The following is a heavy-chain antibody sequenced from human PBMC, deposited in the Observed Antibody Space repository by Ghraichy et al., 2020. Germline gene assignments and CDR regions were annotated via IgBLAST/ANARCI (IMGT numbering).Heavy chain of an antibody. CDR3: ARTAVAGTRMFAFDI. CDR2: IIPIFGTA. V-gene: IGHV1-69*13. CDR1: GGTFSSYA. Sequence: SVKVSCKASGGTFSSYAISWVRQAPGQGLEWMGGIIPIFGTANYAQKFQGRVTITADESTSTAYMELSSLRSEDTAVYYCARTAVAGTRMFAFDIWGQGTMVTVSS. D-gene: IGHD6-19*01. J-gene: IGHJ3*02.